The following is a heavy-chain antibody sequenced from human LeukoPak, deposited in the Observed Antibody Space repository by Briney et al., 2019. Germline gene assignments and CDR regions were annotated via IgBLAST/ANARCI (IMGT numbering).Heavy chain of an antibody. J-gene: IGHJ5*02. CDR3: AKGSSGYFADL. CDR2: ISSSGSTI. V-gene: IGHV3-48*04. D-gene: IGHD3-22*01. Sequence: GGSLRLSCAASGFTFSSYAMSWVRQAPGKGLEWVSYISSSGSTIYYADSVKGRFTISRDNAKNTLFLQMNSLRAEDTALYYCAKGSSGYFADLWGQGTLVTVSS. CDR1: GFTFSSYA.